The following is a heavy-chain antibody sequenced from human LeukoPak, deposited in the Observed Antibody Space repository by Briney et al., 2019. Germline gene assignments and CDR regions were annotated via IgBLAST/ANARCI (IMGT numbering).Heavy chain of an antibody. CDR2: IAGYNDNP. D-gene: IGHD6-19*01. J-gene: IGHJ4*02. CDR1: GYSFSNHG. Sequence: ASVKVSCKTSGYSFSNHGISWVRQAPGQGLEWMGWIAGYNDNPKYSQKFQGRVTMTRGMSTSTVYMELSSLRSEDTAVYYCGRDAGLSSAWGIIPGYYFDYWGQGTLVTVSS. CDR3: GRDAGLSSAWGIIPGYYFDY. V-gene: IGHV1-18*01.